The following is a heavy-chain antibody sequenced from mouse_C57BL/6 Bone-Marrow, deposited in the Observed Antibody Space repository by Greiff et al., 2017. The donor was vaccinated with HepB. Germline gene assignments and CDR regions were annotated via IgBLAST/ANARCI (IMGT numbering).Heavy chain of an antibody. CDR2: IYPGDGDT. CDR3: ARGGHYDYEFAY. D-gene: IGHD2-4*01. CDR1: GYAFSSYW. Sequence: QVQLQQSGAELVKPGASVKISCKASGYAFSSYWMNWVKQRPGKCLEWIGQIYPGDGDTNYNGKFKGKATLTADKSSSTAYMQLSSLTSEDSAVYFCARGGHYDYEFAYWGQGTLVTVSA. J-gene: IGHJ3*01. V-gene: IGHV1-80*01.